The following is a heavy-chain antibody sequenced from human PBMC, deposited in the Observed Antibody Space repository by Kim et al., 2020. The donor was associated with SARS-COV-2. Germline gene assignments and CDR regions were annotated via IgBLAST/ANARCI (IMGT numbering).Heavy chain of an antibody. CDR3: TTRERIFDY. CDR2: GTT. Sequence: GTTDYAAPVKGRFTISRDDSKNTLYLQMNSLKTEDTAVYYCTTRERIFDYWGQGTLVTVSS. D-gene: IGHD1-26*01. V-gene: IGHV3-15*01. J-gene: IGHJ4*02.